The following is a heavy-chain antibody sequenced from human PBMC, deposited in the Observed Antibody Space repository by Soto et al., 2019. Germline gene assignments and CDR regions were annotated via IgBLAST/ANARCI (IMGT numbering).Heavy chain of an antibody. V-gene: IGHV1-69*06. CDR1: GGTFSSYA. CDR2: IIPIFGTA. D-gene: IGHD3-9*01. CDR3: ARRDTILNWFDP. Sequence: QVQLVQSGAEVKKPGSSVKVSCKDSGGTFSSYAISWVRQAPGQGLEWMGGIIPIFGTANYAQKFQGRVTITADKSTSTAKMELSRLRSEDTAGYYCARRDTILNWFDPWGQGTLVTVSS. J-gene: IGHJ5*02.